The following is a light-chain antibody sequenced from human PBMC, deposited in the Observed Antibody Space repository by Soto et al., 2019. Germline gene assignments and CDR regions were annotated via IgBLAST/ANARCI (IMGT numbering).Light chain of an antibody. CDR3: CSYAGSYTLV. CDR1: SSDVGGYNH. V-gene: IGLV2-11*01. J-gene: IGLJ2*01. Sequence: QSVLTQPRSVSGSPGQSVTISCTGTSSDVGGYNHVSWYQQHPGKAPKLMIYDVSKRPSGVPDRFSGSKSVNTASLTISGLQAEDEADYYCCSYAGSYTLVFGGGTKLTVL. CDR2: DVS.